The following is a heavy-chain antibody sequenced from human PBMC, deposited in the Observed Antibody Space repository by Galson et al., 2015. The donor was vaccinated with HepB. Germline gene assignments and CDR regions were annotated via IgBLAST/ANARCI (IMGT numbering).Heavy chain of an antibody. CDR1: GFTFDDYA. CDR2: ISWNSCSI. V-gene: IGHV3-9*01. Sequence: SLRLSCAASGFTFDDYAMHWVRQAPGKGLEWVSGISWNSCSIGYADSVKGRFTISRDNAKNSLYLQMNSLRAEDTALYYCASIAVAYDAFDIWGQGTMVTVSS. CDR3: ASIAVAYDAFDI. D-gene: IGHD6-19*01. J-gene: IGHJ3*02.